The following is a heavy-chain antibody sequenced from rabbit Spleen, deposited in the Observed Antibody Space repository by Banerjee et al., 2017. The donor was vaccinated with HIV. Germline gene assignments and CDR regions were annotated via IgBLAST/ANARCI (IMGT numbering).Heavy chain of an antibody. CDR3: ARRRASAGYAFDL. CDR2: IYTGNSNT. CDR1: GVSFSNGHD. Sequence: VESGGVLVKPGSSMTLTCKASGVSFSNGHDMCWDRQAPGKGLEWIACIYTGNSNTYYANWVKGRFTISKTSSTTVTLQMTSRTAADAAASFFARRRASAGYAFDLWGPGTLVTVS. V-gene: IGHV1S40*01. D-gene: IGHD4-2*01. J-gene: IGHJ6*01.